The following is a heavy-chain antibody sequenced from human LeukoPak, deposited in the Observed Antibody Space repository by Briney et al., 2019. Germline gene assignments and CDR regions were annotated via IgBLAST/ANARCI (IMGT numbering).Heavy chain of an antibody. CDR1: GSILTINL. CDR2: ISYDESNK. Sequence: AGSLTLSCTDPGSILTINLTNCACKAPGKELDSEAAISYDESNKYYADSVKGRLTISRDSYKNTLYLQMNSLTTEDTAVYYCAKDRGSGSYPSPLFDYWGRGILVTVSS. J-gene: IGHJ4*02. CDR3: AKDRGSGSYPSPLFDY. D-gene: IGHD3-10*01. V-gene: IGHV3-30*18.